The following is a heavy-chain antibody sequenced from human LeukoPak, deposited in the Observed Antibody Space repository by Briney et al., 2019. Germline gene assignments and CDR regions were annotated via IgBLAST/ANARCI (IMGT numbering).Heavy chain of an antibody. CDR2: ISWNSGSI. J-gene: IGHJ6*03. CDR1: GFTFDDYA. D-gene: IGHD3-3*01. V-gene: IGHV3-9*01. CDR3: ARSAGPGGNYYYYYMDV. Sequence: GGSLRLSCAASGFTFDDYAMHWVRQAPGKGLEWVSGISWNSGSIGYADSVKGRFTISRDNAKNSLYLQMNSLRSEDTAVYYCARSAGPGGNYYYYYMDVWGKGTTVTVSS.